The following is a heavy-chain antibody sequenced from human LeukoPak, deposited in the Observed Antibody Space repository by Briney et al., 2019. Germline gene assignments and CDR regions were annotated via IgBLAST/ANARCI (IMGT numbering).Heavy chain of an antibody. CDR1: GFTFSSYS. CDR2: ISSSGSTI. V-gene: IGHV3-48*04. D-gene: IGHD5-18*01. CDR3: ARASGTAMVLSYYFDY. Sequence: GGSLRLSCAASGFTFSSYSMNWVRQAPGKGLEWVSYISSSGSTIYYADSVKGRFTISRDNAKNSLYLQMNSLRAEDTAVYYCARASGTAMVLSYYFDYWGQGTLVTVSS. J-gene: IGHJ4*02.